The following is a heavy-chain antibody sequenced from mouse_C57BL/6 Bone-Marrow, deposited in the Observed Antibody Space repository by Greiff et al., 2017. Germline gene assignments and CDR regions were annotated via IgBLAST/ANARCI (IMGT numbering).Heavy chain of an antibody. CDR3: ARRNDGFAY. CDR2: ISYDGSN. CDR1: GYSITSGYY. Sequence: DVKLVESGPGLVKPSQSLSLTCSVTGYSITSGYYWNWIRQFPGNKLEWMGYISYDGSNNYNPSLKNRIPITRDTSKNQFFLKLNSVTTEDTATYYCARRNDGFAYWGQGTLVTVSA. J-gene: IGHJ3*01. V-gene: IGHV3-6*01.